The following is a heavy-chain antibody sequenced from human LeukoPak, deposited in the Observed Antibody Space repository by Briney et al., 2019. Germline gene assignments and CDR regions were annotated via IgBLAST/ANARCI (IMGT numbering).Heavy chain of an antibody. CDR2: INSDGSST. CDR1: GFTFSSYW. V-gene: IGHV3-74*01. Sequence: PGGSLRLSCAASGFTFSSYWMHWVRQAPGKGLVWVSRINSDGSSTSYADSVKGRFTISRDNAKNTLYLQMNSLRAEDTAVYYYARATPDYDFWSGYFNYYYYYMDVWGKGTTVTVSS. CDR3: ARATPDYDFWSGYFNYYYYYMDV. J-gene: IGHJ6*03. D-gene: IGHD3-3*01.